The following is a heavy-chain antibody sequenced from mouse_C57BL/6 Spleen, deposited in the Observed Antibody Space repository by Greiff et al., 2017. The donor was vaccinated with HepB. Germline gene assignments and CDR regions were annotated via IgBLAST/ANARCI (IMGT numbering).Heavy chain of an antibody. CDR1: GFTFSDAW. CDR3: RGTTVVATGEYFDY. CDR2: IRNKANNHAT. D-gene: IGHD1-1*01. J-gene: IGHJ2*01. V-gene: IGHV6-6*01. Sequence: EVMLVESGGGLVQPGGSMKLSCAASGFTFSDAWMDWVRQSPEKGLEWVAEIRNKANNHATYYAESVKGRFTISRDDSKSSVYLQMNSLRAEDTGIYYCRGTTVVATGEYFDYWGQGTTLTVSS.